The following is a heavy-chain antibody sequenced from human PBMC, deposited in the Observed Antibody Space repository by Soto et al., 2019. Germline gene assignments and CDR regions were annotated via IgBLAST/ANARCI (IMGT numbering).Heavy chain of an antibody. V-gene: IGHV2-5*02. D-gene: IGHD1-7*01. Sequence: SGPTLVNPTQTLTLTCTFSGFSLSTSGVGVGWIRQPPGKALEWPALIYWDDDKRYSPSLKSRLTITKDTSKNQVVLTMTNMDPVDTATYYCAHGDSEPTGTTIYFDYWGQGTLVTVSS. CDR2: IYWDDDK. CDR3: AHGDSEPTGTTIYFDY. J-gene: IGHJ4*02. CDR1: GFSLSTSGVG.